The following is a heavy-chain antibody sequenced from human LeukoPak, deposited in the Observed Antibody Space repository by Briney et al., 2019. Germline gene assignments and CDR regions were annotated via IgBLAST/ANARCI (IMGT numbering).Heavy chain of an antibody. Sequence: GGSLRLSCAASGFTFSNYAMSWVRQAPGKGLEWVSSISGSGGSTYYADSVKGRFTISRDNSKNTLYLQMNSLGAEDTAVYYCAKDRSTSGDGVRFDPWGQGTLVIVSS. D-gene: IGHD2-2*01. CDR2: ISGSGGST. V-gene: IGHV3-23*01. J-gene: IGHJ5*02. CDR3: AKDRSTSGDGVRFDP. CDR1: GFTFSNYA.